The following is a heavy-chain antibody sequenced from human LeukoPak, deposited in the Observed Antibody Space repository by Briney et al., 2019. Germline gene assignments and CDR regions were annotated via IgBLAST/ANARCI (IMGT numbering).Heavy chain of an antibody. CDR1: GGTFSSYA. CDR3: ARETRSGGPSDY. D-gene: IGHD6-19*01. Sequence: SVKVSCKASGGTFSSYAISWVRQAPGQGLEWMGRIIPILGIANYAQKFQGRVTITADKSTSTAYMELSSLRSEDTAVYYCARETRSGGPSDYWGQGTLVTVSS. CDR2: IIPILGIA. J-gene: IGHJ4*02. V-gene: IGHV1-69*04.